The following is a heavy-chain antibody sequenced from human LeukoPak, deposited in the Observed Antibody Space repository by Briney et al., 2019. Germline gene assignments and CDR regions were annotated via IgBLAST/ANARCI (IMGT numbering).Heavy chain of an antibody. CDR1: GFTFSSHW. CDR3: AKGSDYYDSRLDY. Sequence: GGSLRLSCAASGFTFSSHWMTRVRQAPGKGLEWVANIKEDGTGKNYVDSVKGRFTISRDNAKNSLYLQMSGLRAEDTAVYYCAKGSDYYDSRLDYWGQGTLVTVSS. J-gene: IGHJ4*02. CDR2: IKEDGTGK. V-gene: IGHV3-7*03. D-gene: IGHD3-22*01.